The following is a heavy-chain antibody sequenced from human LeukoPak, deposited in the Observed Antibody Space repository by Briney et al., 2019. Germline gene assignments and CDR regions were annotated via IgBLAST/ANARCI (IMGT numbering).Heavy chain of an antibody. J-gene: IGHJ6*02. Sequence: GGSLRLSCAASGFTVSSNYMNWVRQAPGKGLEWVSVIYGGGNIYYADSVKGRFTISRDNSKNTLYLQMSGLRAEDTAVYYCAKKVITYYYGMDVWGQGTTVTVSS. D-gene: IGHD2-21*01. CDR1: GFTVSSNY. V-gene: IGHV3-53*01. CDR2: IYGGGNI. CDR3: AKKVITYYYGMDV.